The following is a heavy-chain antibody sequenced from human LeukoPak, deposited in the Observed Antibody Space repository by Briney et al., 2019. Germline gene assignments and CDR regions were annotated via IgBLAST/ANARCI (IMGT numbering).Heavy chain of an antibody. D-gene: IGHD3-10*01. CDR3: ARSSMVRGIIITGKFDY. J-gene: IGHJ4*02. CDR1: GYTFTSYG. Sequence: GASVKVSCKASGYTFTSYGISWVRQAPGQGLEWMGWISGYNGNTNYAQKLQGRVTVTTDTSTSTAYMELRSLRSDDTAVYYCARSSMVRGIIITGKFDYWGQGILVTVSS. CDR2: ISGYNGNT. V-gene: IGHV1-18*04.